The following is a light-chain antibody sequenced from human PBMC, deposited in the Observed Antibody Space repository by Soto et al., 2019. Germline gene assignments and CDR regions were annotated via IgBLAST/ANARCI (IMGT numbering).Light chain of an antibody. V-gene: IGLV2-14*03. CDR1: SSVVGGFDH. Sequence: QPVLTQPASVSGSPGQSITISCTGASSVVGGFDHVSWYQQHPGKVPRLLIYDVSSRPSGVSDRFSGSKSGNTASLTISGLQAEDEADYYCNSFTTTNTYVFGTGTKVTVL. CDR3: NSFTTTNTYV. CDR2: DVS. J-gene: IGLJ1*01.